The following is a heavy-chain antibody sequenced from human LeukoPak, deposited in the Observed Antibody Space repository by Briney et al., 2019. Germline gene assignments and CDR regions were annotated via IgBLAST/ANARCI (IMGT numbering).Heavy chain of an antibody. CDR1: GGSISSGGYY. V-gene: IGHV4-31*03. D-gene: IGHD3-10*01. J-gene: IGHJ4*02. CDR2: IYYSGST. Sequence: SQTLSLTCTVSGGSISSGGYYWSWIRQHPGKGLEWFGYIYYSGSTYYNPSLKSRVTISVDTSKNQFSLKLSSVTAADTAVYYCARVRLLWFGELMIDYWGQGTLVTVSS. CDR3: ARVRLLWFGELMIDY.